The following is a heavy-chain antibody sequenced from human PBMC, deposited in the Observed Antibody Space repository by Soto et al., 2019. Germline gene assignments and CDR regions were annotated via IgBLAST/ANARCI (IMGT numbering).Heavy chain of an antibody. D-gene: IGHD2-2*01. CDR3: ARGRGGWFINQLINAFDI. CDR2: IYYSGST. V-gene: IGHV4-59*01. Sequence: QVQLQESGPGLVKPSETLSLTCTVSGGSISSYYWSWIRQPPGKGLEWIGYIYYSGSTNYNPSLKTRVTIAVDTSNNQFSPKLNSVTAADTAVYYCARGRGGWFINQLINAFDIWGQGTMVTVSS. CDR1: GGSISSYY. J-gene: IGHJ3*02.